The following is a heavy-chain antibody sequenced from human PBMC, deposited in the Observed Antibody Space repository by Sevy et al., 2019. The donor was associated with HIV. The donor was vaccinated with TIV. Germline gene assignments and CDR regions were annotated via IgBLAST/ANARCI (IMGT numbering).Heavy chain of an antibody. J-gene: IGHJ6*02. CDR1: GFTFSSYG. V-gene: IGHV3-30*18. Sequence: GGSLRLSCAASGFTFSSYGMHWVRQAPGKGLEWVAVISYDGSNKYYADSVKGRFTISRDNSKNTLYLQMNSLRAEDTAVYYCAKDRRPNYDFWSGYYTRYYYGMDVWGQGTTVTVSS. CDR2: ISYDGSNK. D-gene: IGHD3-3*01. CDR3: AKDRRPNYDFWSGYYTRYYYGMDV.